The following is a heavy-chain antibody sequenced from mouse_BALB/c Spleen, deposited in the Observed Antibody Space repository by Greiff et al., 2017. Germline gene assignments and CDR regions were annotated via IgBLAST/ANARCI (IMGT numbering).Heavy chain of an antibody. J-gene: IGHJ4*01. CDR2: IWSDGST. Sequence: VKLMESGPDLVAPSQSLSITCTVSGFSLTSYGVHWVRQPPGKGLEWLVVIWSDGSTTYNSALKSRLSISKDNSKSQVFLKLNSLQTDDTAMYYCARHAGNFLYAMDYWGQGTSVTVSS. V-gene: IGHV2-6-2*01. CDR3: ARHAGNFLYAMDY. D-gene: IGHD2-1*01. CDR1: GFSLTSYG.